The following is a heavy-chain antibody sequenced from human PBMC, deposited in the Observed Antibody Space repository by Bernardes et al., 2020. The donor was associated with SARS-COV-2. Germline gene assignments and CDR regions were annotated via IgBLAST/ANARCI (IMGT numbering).Heavy chain of an antibody. J-gene: IGHJ4*02. Sequence: GSLSLSCAASGFTFSSYGMHWVRQAPGKGLEWVAVISYDGSNKYYADSVKGRFTISRDNSKNTLYLQMNSLRAEDTAVYYCAKDTAMIYLFDYWGQGTLVTVSS. V-gene: IGHV3-30*18. D-gene: IGHD5-18*01. CDR3: AKDTAMIYLFDY. CDR2: ISYDGSNK. CDR1: GFTFSSYG.